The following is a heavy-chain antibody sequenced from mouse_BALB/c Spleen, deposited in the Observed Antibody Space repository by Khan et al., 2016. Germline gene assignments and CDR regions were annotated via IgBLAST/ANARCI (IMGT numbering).Heavy chain of an antibody. D-gene: IGHD2-2*01. CDR1: GYTFRSYW. Sequence: QVQLQQSGAELMKPGASVKISCKATGYTFRSYWIEWIKQRPGHGLEWIGEILLRTGSPTSNEKFKDKATFTADTSSNTAYLQLSSMTSEDSAVFYWSSWLRRDWYLEGWGAGTTVTVSS. CDR2: ILLRTGSP. J-gene: IGHJ1*01. V-gene: IGHV1-9*01. CDR3: SSWLRRDWYLEG.